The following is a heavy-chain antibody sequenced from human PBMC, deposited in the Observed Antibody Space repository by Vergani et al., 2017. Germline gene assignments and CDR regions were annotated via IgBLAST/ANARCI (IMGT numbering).Heavy chain of an antibody. J-gene: IGHJ6*02. CDR3: ASRDITIFGVVIIRGYYYYGMDV. D-gene: IGHD3-3*01. V-gene: IGHV1-69*01. CDR1: GGTFSSYA. Sequence: QVQLVQSGAEVKKPGSSVKVSCKASGGTFSSYAISWVRQAPGQGLEWMGGIIPIFGTANYAQKFPGRVTITADESTSTAYMGLSSLRSEDTAVYYCASRDITIFGVVIIRGYYYYGMDVWGQGTTVTVSS. CDR2: IIPIFGTA.